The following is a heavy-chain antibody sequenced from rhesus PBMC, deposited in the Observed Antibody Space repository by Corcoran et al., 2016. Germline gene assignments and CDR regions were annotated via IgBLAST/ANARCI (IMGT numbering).Heavy chain of an antibody. CDR2: IYGSSGST. CDR3: ARVAYSGGWSLYFDY. J-gene: IGHJ4*01. CDR1: GGSISNYY. Sequence: QVQLQESGPGLVKPSETLSLTCAVSGGSISNYYWGWIRQPPGKGLEWIGRIYGSSGSTSYNPSPTSRVTISTDTSKNQFSLKLSSMTAADTAVYYCARVAYSGGWSLYFDYWGQGVLVTVSS. D-gene: IGHD6-37*01. V-gene: IGHV4-147*01.